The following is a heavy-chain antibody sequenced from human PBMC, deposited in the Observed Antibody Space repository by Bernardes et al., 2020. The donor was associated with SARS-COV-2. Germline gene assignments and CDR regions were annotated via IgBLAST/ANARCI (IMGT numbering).Heavy chain of an antibody. CDR1: GGSISSYY. D-gene: IGHD3-3*01. CDR2: LYTSGIT. CDR3: ARGRPREYYDFWSGYPPHDAFDI. Sequence: SETLSLTFTVSGGSISSYYWSWIRQPAGKGLEWIGRLYTSGITNYNPSLKSRVTRSVDTSKNQFSLKLSSVTAAATAVYYCARGRPREYYDFWSGYPPHDAFDIWGQGTMVTVSS. J-gene: IGHJ3*02. V-gene: IGHV4-4*07.